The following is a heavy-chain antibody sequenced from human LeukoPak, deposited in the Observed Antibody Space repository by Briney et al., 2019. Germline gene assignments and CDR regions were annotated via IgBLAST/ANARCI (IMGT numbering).Heavy chain of an antibody. J-gene: IGHJ4*02. Sequence: PSETLSLTCAVYGGSFSGYYWSWIRQPPGKGLEWIGEINHSGSTNYNPSLKSRVTISVDTSKNQFSLKLSSVTAADTAVYYCAREVHYYDSSGYFLFDYWGQGTLVTVSS. CDR3: AREVHYYDSSGYFLFDY. CDR1: GGSFSGYY. V-gene: IGHV4-34*01. D-gene: IGHD3-22*01. CDR2: INHSGST.